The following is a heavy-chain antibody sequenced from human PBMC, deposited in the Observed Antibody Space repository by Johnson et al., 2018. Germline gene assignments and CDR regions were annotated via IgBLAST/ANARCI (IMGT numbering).Heavy chain of an antibody. CDR3: TTDGSFTLSYGTDV. J-gene: IGHJ6*02. V-gene: IGHV3-15*01. CDR2: IKSKTDGGTT. CDR1: GFIFNNTW. Sequence: VQLVQSGGGLVKPGGSLRLSCAVSGFIFNNTWMSWVRQAPGKGLEWVGRIKSKTDGGTTNYAAPVKGRFTISRDDSKNTLYLQMHSLKTEDTAVYYCTTDGSFTLSYGTDVWGHGTTVTVSS. D-gene: IGHD2-2*03.